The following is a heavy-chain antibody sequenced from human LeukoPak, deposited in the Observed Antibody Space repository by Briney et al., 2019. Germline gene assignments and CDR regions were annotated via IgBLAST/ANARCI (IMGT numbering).Heavy chain of an antibody. D-gene: IGHD6-13*01. CDR2: IYHSGST. Sequence: SETLSLTCAVSGGSISSDNWWSWVRQPPGKGLEWIGEIYHSGSTNYNPSLKSRVTISVDRSKNQFSLKLSSVTAADTAVFFCARGSSGAPGLFDYWGQGTLVAVSS. J-gene: IGHJ4*02. V-gene: IGHV4-4*02. CDR3: ARGSSGAPGLFDY. CDR1: GGSISSDNW.